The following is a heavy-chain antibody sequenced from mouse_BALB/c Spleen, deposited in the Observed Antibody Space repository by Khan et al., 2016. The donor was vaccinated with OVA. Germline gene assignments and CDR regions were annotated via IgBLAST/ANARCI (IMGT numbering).Heavy chain of an antibody. J-gene: IGHJ3*01. V-gene: IGHV9-2-1*01. D-gene: IGHD1-1*01. Sequence: QIQLVQSGPELKKPGETVKISCKASGYTFTDYSMHWVKQAPGKGLKWMGWINTETGEPTYADDFKGRFAFSLDTSASTAYLQINNLKNEDTATYFCARGYYGSSPYWGQGTLVTVSA. CDR1: GYTFTDYS. CDR3: ARGYYGSSPY. CDR2: INTETGEP.